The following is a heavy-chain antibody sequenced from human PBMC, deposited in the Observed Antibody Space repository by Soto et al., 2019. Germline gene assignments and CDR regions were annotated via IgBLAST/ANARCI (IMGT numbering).Heavy chain of an antibody. V-gene: IGHV1-69*13. J-gene: IGHJ4*02. D-gene: IGHD3-22*01. CDR2: IIPIFGTA. CDR3: ARSDSSGFYLPF. Sequence: SVKVSCKASGGTFSTYIISWVRQAPGQGLEWMGGIIPIFGTANYAQKFRDRVTITADESTSTAYMELSSLRSEDTAVYYCARSDSSGFYLPFWGQGTLVTVSS. CDR1: GGTFSTYI.